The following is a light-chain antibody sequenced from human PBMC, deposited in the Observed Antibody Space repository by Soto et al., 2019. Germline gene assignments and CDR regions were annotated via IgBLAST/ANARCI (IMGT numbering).Light chain of an antibody. V-gene: IGKV3-20*01. CDR2: GAS. Sequence: ESVLTQSPGTLSLSPGERATLSCRASQTVIKNYLSWYQRKPGQAPRLLIYGASNMATCIPDRFSGDGSGTDFPLTINRRKAQDSALYHCQKYDPSPSTFGQGPKLEIK. J-gene: IGKJ2*01. CDR3: QKYDPSPST. CDR1: QTVIKNY.